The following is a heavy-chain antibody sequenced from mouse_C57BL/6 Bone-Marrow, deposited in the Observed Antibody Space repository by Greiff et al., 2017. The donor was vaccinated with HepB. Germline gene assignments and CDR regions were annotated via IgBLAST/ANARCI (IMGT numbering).Heavy chain of an antibody. CDR1: GFTFSSYA. Sequence: EVQVVESGGGLVKPGGSLKLSCAASGFTFSSYAMSWVRQTPEKRLEWVATISDGGSYTYYPDNVKGRFTISRDNAKNNLYLQMSHLKSEDTAMYYCAAYFDYWGQGTTLTVSS. V-gene: IGHV5-4*01. J-gene: IGHJ2*01. CDR2: ISDGGSYT. CDR3: AAYFDY.